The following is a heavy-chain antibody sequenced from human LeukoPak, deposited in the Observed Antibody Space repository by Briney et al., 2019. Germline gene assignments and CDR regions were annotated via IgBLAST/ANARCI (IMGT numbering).Heavy chain of an antibody. CDR3: ARVRYDFWSGYSPYYYYMDV. V-gene: IGHV1-8*01. D-gene: IGHD3-3*01. CDR2: MNPNSGNT. CDR1: GYTFTSYD. J-gene: IGHJ6*03. Sequence: ASVKVSCKASGYTFTSYDINWVRQATGQGLEWMGWMNPNSGNTGYAQKFQGRVTMTRNTSISTAYMELSSLRSEDTAVYYCARVRYDFWSGYSPYYYYMDVWGKGTTVTVSS.